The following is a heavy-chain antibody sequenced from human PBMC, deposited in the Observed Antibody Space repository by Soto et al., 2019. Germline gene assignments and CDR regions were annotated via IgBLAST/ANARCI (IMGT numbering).Heavy chain of an antibody. Sequence: GGSLRLSCSASGFTFSNHDMSWIRQAPGKGLEWVSYISSARNYTNYADSVKGRFTISRDNAKNSLYLQMNSLRVEDTAVYYCARGTHHSSWYQGFDPWGLGTLVTVSS. CDR3: ARGTHHSSWYQGFDP. D-gene: IGHD6-13*01. J-gene: IGHJ5*02. CDR2: ISSARNYT. V-gene: IGHV3-11*06. CDR1: GFTFSNHD.